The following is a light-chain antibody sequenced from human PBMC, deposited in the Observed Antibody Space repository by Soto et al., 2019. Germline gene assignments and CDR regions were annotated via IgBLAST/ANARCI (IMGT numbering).Light chain of an antibody. V-gene: IGKV1-39*01. CDR1: QSISSY. Sequence: DIQMTQSPSSLSSSVGDRATITCRASQSISSYLNWFQQKPGKAPKLLIYAASSLQRGAPSRFSGSGSGTDFTLTISSLQPDDFATYSCLQSSSAPYSFGQGTKLEIK. CDR3: LQSSSAPYS. J-gene: IGKJ2*03. CDR2: AAS.